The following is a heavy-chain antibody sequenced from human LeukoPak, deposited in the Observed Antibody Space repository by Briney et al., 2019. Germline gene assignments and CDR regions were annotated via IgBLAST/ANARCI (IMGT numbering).Heavy chain of an antibody. J-gene: IGHJ6*03. CDR1: GGSISSGGYY. CDR3: ARQLLVNYYMDV. V-gene: IGHV4-31*03. CDR2: IYYSGST. Sequence: SETLSLTCTVSGGSISSGGYYWSWIRQHPGKGLEWIGYIYYSGSTYYNPSLKGRVTISVDTSKNQFSLKLSSVTAADTAVYYCARQLLVNYYMDVWGKGTTVTVSS. D-gene: IGHD6-13*01.